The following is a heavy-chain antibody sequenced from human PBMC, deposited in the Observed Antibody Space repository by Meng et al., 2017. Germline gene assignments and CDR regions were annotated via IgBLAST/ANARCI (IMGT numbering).Heavy chain of an antibody. CDR1: GGTFSSYA. CDR2: IIPIFGTA. V-gene: IGHV1-69*13. CDR3: ARALRGYNYGFDY. Sequence: SVKVSCKASGGTFSSYAISWVRQAPGQGLEWMGGIIPIFGTANYAQKFQGRVTITADESTSTAYMELGSLRSEDTAVYYCARALRGYNYGFDYWGQGTLVTVSS. J-gene: IGHJ4*02. D-gene: IGHD5-18*01.